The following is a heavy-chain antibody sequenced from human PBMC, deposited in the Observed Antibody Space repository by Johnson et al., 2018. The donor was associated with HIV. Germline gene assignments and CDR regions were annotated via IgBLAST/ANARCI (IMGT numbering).Heavy chain of an antibody. CDR3: ARDSGVPGNDAFDI. V-gene: IGHV3-30-3*01. CDR1: GFTFSNYA. Sequence: QVQLVESGGGVVQPGRSLRLSCTASGFTFSNYAMHWVRQAPGKGLEWVAVISFDESNYYYADSVKGRFIISRDNSKNTLYLQLSSLRSEDTAVYYCARDSGVPGNDAFDIWGQGTMVTVS. CDR2: ISFDESNY. J-gene: IGHJ3*02. D-gene: IGHD3-10*01.